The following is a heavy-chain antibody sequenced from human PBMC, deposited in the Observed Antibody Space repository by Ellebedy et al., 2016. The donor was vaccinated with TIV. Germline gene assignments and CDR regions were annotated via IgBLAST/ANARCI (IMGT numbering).Heavy chain of an antibody. D-gene: IGHD3-16*01. CDR2: ISYDGSNK. CDR1: GFTFSSYS. Sequence: GGSLRLXCAASGFTFSSYSMHWVRQAPGKGLEWVAVISYDGSNKYYADSVKSRFTISRDNSKNTLYLQMNSLRAEDTAVYYCANSPLMSGMDVWGQGTTVTVSS. V-gene: IGHV3-30*18. J-gene: IGHJ6*02. CDR3: ANSPLMSGMDV.